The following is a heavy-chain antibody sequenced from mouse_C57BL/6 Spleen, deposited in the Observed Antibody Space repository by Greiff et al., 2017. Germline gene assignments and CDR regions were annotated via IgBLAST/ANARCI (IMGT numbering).Heavy chain of an antibody. CDR2: ISYDGSN. J-gene: IGHJ4*01. Sequence: EVKLVESGPGLVKPSQSLSLTCSVTGYSITSGYYWNWIRQFPGNKLEWMGYISYDGSNNYNPTLKNRISITRDTSKNQFFLKLTSVTTEDTATYYCARSDYYAMDYWGQGTSVTVSA. V-gene: IGHV3-6*01. CDR1: GYSITSGYY. CDR3: ARSDYYAMDY.